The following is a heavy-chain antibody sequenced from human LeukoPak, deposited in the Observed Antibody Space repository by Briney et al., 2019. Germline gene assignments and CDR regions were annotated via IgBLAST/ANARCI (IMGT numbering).Heavy chain of an antibody. CDR1: GFTFSSYA. V-gene: IGHV3-30-3*01. CDR2: ISYDGSNK. J-gene: IGHJ4*02. Sequence: GRSLRLSCAASGFTFSSYAMHWVRQAPGKGLEWVAVISYDGSNKYYADSVKGRFTISRDNSKNTLHLQMNSLRAEDTAVYYCATLAVAGSVGYFDYWGQGTLVTVSS. CDR3: ATLAVAGSVGYFDY. D-gene: IGHD6-19*01.